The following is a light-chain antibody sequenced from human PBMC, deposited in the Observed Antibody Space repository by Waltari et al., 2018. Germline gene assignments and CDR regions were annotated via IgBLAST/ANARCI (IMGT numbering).Light chain of an antibody. Sequence: QSALIQPRSVSGSPGQSVTISCTGSNTDVGRHDYVSWSQQHPGKAPKLLIFDVDKRPSGIPDRFSGAKSGNTASLTISGLQPDDEAEYYCCSHASNFVVVFGGGTKLTVL. V-gene: IGLV2-11*01. CDR2: DVD. J-gene: IGLJ2*01. CDR1: NTDVGRHDY. CDR3: CSHASNFVVV.